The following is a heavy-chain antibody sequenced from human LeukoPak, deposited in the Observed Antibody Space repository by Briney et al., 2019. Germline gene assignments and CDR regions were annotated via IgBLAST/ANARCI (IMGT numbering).Heavy chain of an antibody. V-gene: IGHV3-23*01. Sequence: GGSLRLSCAASGFTFSSYAMSWVRHAPGKGLEWVSAISGSGGSTYYADSVKGRFTISRDKSKNTLYLQMNSLRAEDTAVYCCAKESGKRVWVAVAGYFDYWGQGTLVTVSS. J-gene: IGHJ4*02. CDR2: ISGSGGST. D-gene: IGHD6-19*01. CDR3: AKESGKRVWVAVAGYFDY. CDR1: GFTFSSYA.